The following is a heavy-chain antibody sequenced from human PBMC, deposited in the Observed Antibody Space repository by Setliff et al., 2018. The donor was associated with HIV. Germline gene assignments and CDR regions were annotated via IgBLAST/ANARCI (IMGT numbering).Heavy chain of an antibody. J-gene: IGHJ5*01. D-gene: IGHD6-13*01. Sequence: PSETLSLTCTVSGGSISSSSYYWSWIRQPAGKGLEWIGHIYTSGSTNYNPSLKSRVTISVDTSKNQFSLKLSSVTAADTAVYYCARGYSSSWYDSWGQGTLVTVSS. CDR2: IYTSGST. V-gene: IGHV4-61*09. CDR3: ARGYSSSWYDS. CDR1: GGSISSSSYY.